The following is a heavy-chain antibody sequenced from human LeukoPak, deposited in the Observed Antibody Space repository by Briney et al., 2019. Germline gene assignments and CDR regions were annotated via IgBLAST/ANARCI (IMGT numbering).Heavy chain of an antibody. CDR1: GFTFSSYS. D-gene: IGHD2-2*01. Sequence: PGGSLRLSCAASGFTFSSYSMNWVRQAPGKGLEWVSPISSSSSYIYYADSVKGRFSISRDNAKNSLYVQMKSLRAEDTAVYYCARNFLGYCSSTSCYYYGMDVWGQGTTVTVSS. CDR2: ISSSSSYI. V-gene: IGHV3-21*01. CDR3: ARNFLGYCSSTSCYYYGMDV. J-gene: IGHJ6*02.